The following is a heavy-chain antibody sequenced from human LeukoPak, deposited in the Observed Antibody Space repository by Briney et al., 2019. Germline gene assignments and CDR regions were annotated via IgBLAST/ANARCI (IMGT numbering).Heavy chain of an antibody. Sequence: TSETLSLTCTVSGGSISSYYWSWIRQPPGKGLEWIGYINYSGSTNYNPSLKSRVTISVYTSKNQFSLKLSSVTAADTAVYYCASAYYYASGNYGGFDYWGQGTLVTVSS. CDR2: INYSGST. CDR3: ASAYYYASGNYGGFDY. J-gene: IGHJ4*02. CDR1: GGSISSYY. D-gene: IGHD3-10*01. V-gene: IGHV4-59*01.